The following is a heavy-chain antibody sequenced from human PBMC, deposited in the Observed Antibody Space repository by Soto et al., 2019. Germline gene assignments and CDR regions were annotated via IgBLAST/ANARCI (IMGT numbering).Heavy chain of an antibody. Sequence: QVQLVQSGAEVKKPGSSVKVSCKASGGTFSSYAISWVRQAPGQGLEWMGGIIPIFGTANYAQKFQGRVTITAGESTSTAYMELSSLRSEDTAVYYCASNLLAGGAAAEYFQHWGQGTLVTVSS. J-gene: IGHJ1*01. D-gene: IGHD2-21*01. CDR3: ASNLLAGGAAAEYFQH. CDR1: GGTFSSYA. V-gene: IGHV1-69*01. CDR2: IIPIFGTA.